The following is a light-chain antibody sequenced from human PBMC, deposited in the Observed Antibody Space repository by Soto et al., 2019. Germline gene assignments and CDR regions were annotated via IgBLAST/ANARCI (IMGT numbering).Light chain of an antibody. Sequence: HSVLTQPPSASGTPGQRVTISCSGSSSNIGSNTVNWYQQVPGTAPRFLIYSDNQRPSGVPDRVSGSKSGTSASLAISGLQSEDEADYYCAAWDDSLNAYVFGTGTKVTVL. CDR3: AAWDDSLNAYV. CDR2: SDN. V-gene: IGLV1-44*01. CDR1: SSNIGSNT. J-gene: IGLJ1*01.